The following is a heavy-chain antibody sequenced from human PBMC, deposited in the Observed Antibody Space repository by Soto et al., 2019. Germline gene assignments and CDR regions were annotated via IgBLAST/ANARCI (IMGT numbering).Heavy chain of an antibody. CDR1: GFTFSSYA. CDR3: AKITFIGYCSGGSCYSEDY. CDR2: ISGSGGST. V-gene: IGHV3-23*01. Sequence: EVQLLESGGGLVQPGGSLRLSCAASGFTFSSYAMSWVRQAPGKGLEWVSAISGSGGSTYYADSVKGRFTISRDNSKNTLYLQMNSLRAEDTAVYYCAKITFIGYCSGGSCYSEDYWGQGTLVTVSS. J-gene: IGHJ4*02. D-gene: IGHD2-15*01.